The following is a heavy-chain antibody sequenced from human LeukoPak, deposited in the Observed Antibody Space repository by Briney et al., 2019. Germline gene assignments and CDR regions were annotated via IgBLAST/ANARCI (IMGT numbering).Heavy chain of an antibody. CDR3: ASRSWVSSGYHLAY. Sequence: GGSLRLSCAASGFTFSNYGMSWVRQAPGKGLEWVSTISDNGDSTYYTDSVKGRFTISRDSSKNTLYLQMNSLRAEDTAVYYCASRSWVSSGYHLAYWGQGTLVTVSS. D-gene: IGHD6-19*01. CDR1: GFTFSNYG. V-gene: IGHV3-23*01. CDR2: ISDNGDST. J-gene: IGHJ4*02.